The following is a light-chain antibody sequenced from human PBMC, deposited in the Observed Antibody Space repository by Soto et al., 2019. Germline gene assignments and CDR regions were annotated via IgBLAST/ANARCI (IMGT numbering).Light chain of an antibody. CDR3: QQYNSSPWT. Sequence: DIQMTQSPSTLSASVGDRVTITCRASQSISSWLAWYQQKPGKAPKLLIYKAASLESGVPSRFSGSGSGTELPLTISSLQPDDFAAYYCQQYNSSPWTLGQGTKVEIK. CDR2: KAA. CDR1: QSISSW. J-gene: IGKJ1*01. V-gene: IGKV1-5*03.